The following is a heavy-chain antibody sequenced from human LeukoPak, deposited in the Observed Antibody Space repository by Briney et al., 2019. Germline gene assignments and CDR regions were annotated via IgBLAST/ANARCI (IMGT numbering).Heavy chain of an antibody. CDR1: GYSFTTYW. Sequence: GESLKISCKGSGYSFTTYWMCWVRQMPGKGLEWMGIIYPGDSDTRYSPSFQGHVTISADKSISTAYLKWSSLKASDTAMYYCARREYYYDSTGHYFRGPGQFDLWGQGTLVTVSS. V-gene: IGHV5-51*01. CDR2: IYPGDSDT. J-gene: IGHJ4*02. D-gene: IGHD3-22*01. CDR3: ARREYYYDSTGHYFRGPGQFDL.